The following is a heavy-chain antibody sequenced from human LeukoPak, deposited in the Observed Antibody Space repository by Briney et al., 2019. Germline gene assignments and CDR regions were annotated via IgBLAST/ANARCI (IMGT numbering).Heavy chain of an antibody. V-gene: IGHV4-31*03. CDR1: GGSISSGGYY. D-gene: IGHD3-10*01. J-gene: IGHJ6*02. CDR2: IYYSGST. Sequence: SETLSLTCTVSGGSISSGGYYWSWIRQHPGKGLEWIGYIYYSGSTYYNPSLKSRVTISVDTSKNQFSLKLSSVTAADTAVYYCARATLITMVRGVPYYYYYGMDVWGQGITVTVSS. CDR3: ARATLITMVRGVPYYYYYGMDV.